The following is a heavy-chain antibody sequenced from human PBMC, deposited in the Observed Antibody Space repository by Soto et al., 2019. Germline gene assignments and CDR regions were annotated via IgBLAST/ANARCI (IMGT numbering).Heavy chain of an antibody. CDR1: GGSISSYY. Sequence: SKTLSLTCTVSGGSISSYYWSWIRQPPGKGLEWIGYIYYSGSTNYNPSLKSRVTISVDTSKNQFSLKLSSVTAADTAVYYCARAKGFGELYGFDPWGQGTLVTVSS. J-gene: IGHJ5*02. D-gene: IGHD3-10*01. V-gene: IGHV4-59*01. CDR2: IYYSGST. CDR3: ARAKGFGELYGFDP.